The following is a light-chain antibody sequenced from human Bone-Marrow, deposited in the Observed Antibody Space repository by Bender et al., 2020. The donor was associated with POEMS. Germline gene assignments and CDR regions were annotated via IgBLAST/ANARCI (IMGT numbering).Light chain of an antibody. V-gene: IGLV1-47*01. CDR3: ATWDDSLSGVV. CDR1: SSNVGTTY. CDR2: RNN. J-gene: IGLJ3*02. Sequence: QSVLTQPPSASGTPGQRVTISCSGSSSNVGTTYVYWYQQLPGTAPKLLIYRNNQRPLGVPDRFSGSKSGTSASLAISGLRSEDEADYYCATWDDSLSGVVFGGGTKLTVL.